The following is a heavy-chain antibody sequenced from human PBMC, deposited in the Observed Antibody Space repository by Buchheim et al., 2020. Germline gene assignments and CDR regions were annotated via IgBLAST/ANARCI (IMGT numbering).Heavy chain of an antibody. D-gene: IGHD2-21*01. V-gene: IGHV4-34*01. CDR1: GGSFSGYY. Sequence: QVQLQQWGAGLLKPSETLSLTCAVYGGSFSGYYWSWIRQPPGKGLEWIGEINHSGSTNYNPSLKSRVTISVDTSKNHFSLKLSSVTAADTAVYYCARDSPYYYWYYGMDVWGQGTT. J-gene: IGHJ6*02. CDR2: INHSGST. CDR3: ARDSPYYYWYYGMDV.